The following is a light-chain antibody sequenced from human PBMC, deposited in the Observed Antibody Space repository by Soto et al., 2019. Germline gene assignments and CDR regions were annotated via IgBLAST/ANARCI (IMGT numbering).Light chain of an antibody. CDR3: QSYDSSLSAYV. CDR1: RSNIGAGYD. V-gene: IGLV1-40*01. CDR2: GNN. J-gene: IGLJ1*01. Sequence: QAVVTQPPSVSGAPGQRVTISCTGSRSNIGAGYDVHWYQQLPGTAPKVLVYGNNNRPSGVPDRFSGSKSGTSASLAIRGLQAEDEADYYCQSYDSSLSAYVFGTGTKVTVL.